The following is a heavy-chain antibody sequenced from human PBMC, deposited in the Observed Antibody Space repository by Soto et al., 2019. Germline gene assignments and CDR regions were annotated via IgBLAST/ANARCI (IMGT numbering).Heavy chain of an antibody. CDR1: GGSISSGGYY. D-gene: IGHD1-1*01. V-gene: IGHV4-31*03. Sequence: SETLSLTFTVSGGSISSGGYYWSWIRQHPGKGLEWIGYIYYSGSTYYNPSLKSRVTISVDTSKNQFSLKLSSVTAADTAVYYCARDTNTHAFDIWGQGTMVTVSS. CDR3: ARDTNTHAFDI. CDR2: IYYSGST. J-gene: IGHJ3*02.